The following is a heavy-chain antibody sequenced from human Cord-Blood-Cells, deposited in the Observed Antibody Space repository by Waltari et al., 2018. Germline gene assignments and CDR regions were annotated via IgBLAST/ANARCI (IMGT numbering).Heavy chain of an antibody. CDR2: MNPNSGNT. CDR3: ARGVSWELLRWNNWFDP. Sequence: QVQLVQSGAEVKKPGASVKVSCKASGYTFTSYDINWVRQATGQGLEWMGWMNPNSGNTGNAKKCQGRVPMTRNTSISTAYMELSSLRSEDTAVYYCARGVSWELLRWNNWFDPWGQGTLVTVSS. V-gene: IGHV1-8*01. D-gene: IGHD1-26*01. J-gene: IGHJ5*02. CDR1: GYTFTSYD.